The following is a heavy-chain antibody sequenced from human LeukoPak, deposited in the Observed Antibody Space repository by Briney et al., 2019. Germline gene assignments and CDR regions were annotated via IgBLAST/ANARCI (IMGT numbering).Heavy chain of an antibody. V-gene: IGHV4-34*01. CDR2: INDRGRA. CDR3: SRCWNYGINYYIDV. CDR1: GGSFSIGY. D-gene: IGHD1-7*01. Sequence: SETLSLTCAVYGGSFSIGYWNSIRQTPGKGLEWLGEINDRGRANYNPSLMSRVTVSVDTSKNQFSLRLTSVTATDTAIYYCSRCWNYGINYYIDVWGKGATVSVSS. J-gene: IGHJ6*03.